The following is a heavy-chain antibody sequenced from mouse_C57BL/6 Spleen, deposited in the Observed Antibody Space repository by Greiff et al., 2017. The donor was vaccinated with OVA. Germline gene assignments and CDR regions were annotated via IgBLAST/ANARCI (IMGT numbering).Heavy chain of an antibody. V-gene: IGHV1-62-2*01. Sequence: VKLQESGAELVKPGASVKLSCKASGYTFTEYTIHWVKQRSGQGLEWIGWFYPGSGSIKYNEKFKDKATLTADKSSSTVYMELSRLTSEDSAVYVCARHEGDPYAMDYWGQGTSVTVSS. J-gene: IGHJ4*01. CDR1: GYTFTEYT. CDR2: FYPGSGSI. CDR3: ARHEGDPYAMDY.